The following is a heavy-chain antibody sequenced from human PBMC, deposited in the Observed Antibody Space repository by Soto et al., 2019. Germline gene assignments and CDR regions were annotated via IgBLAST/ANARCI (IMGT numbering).Heavy chain of an antibody. D-gene: IGHD2-15*01. J-gene: IGHJ6*02. V-gene: IGHV4-4*02. CDR3: ARTPDYYYGMDV. CDR1: GVSISNSNW. Sequence: SETLSLTCAVSGVSISNSNWWSWVRQPPGKGLEWIGEIYFTGRTNYNPSLKSRLTISLEKSKNQVSLKLTSVTAADTAAYYCARTPDYYYGMDVWGQGSTVTVS. CDR2: IYFTGRT.